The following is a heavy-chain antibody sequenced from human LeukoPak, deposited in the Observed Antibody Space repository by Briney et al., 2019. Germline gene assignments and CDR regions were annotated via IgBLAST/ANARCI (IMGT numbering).Heavy chain of an antibody. J-gene: IGHJ3*02. CDR3: ARRRALDAFDI. V-gene: IGHV5-10-1*01. CDR2: IDPSDSYT. Sequence: GGALRISCKGSGYIFTSYWISWVRQMPGKGLEWMGRIDPSDSYTNYSPSFQGHVTISADEAISTAYLQWSSLKASDTAMYYCARRRALDAFDIWGQGTMVTVSS. CDR1: GYIFTSYW.